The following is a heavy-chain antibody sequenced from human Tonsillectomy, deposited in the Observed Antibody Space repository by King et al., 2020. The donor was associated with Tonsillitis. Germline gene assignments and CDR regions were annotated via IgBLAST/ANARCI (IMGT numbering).Heavy chain of an antibody. CDR2: MNPNSGNT. V-gene: IGHV1-8*01. D-gene: IGHD3-22*01. Sequence: VQLVESGAEVKKPGASVKVSCKASGYTFTSYDINWVRQATGQGLEWMGWMNPNSGNTGYAQKFQGRVTMTRNTSISTAYMELSSLRSEDTAVYYCARGLISGAHYDSSVYYMGGWGQGTLVTVSS. J-gene: IGHJ4*02. CDR3: ARGLISGAHYDSSVYYMGG. CDR1: GYTFTSYD.